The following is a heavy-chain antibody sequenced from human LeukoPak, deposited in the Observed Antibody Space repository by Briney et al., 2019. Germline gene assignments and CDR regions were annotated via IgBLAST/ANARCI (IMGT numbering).Heavy chain of an antibody. J-gene: IGHJ6*02. D-gene: IGHD2-15*01. CDR2: IYYSGST. CDR3: ASVLGYCSSSSCSPGYGMDV. V-gene: IGHV4-31*03. Sequence: SETLSLTCTVSGGSISSGGYYWSWIRQHPGKGLEWIGYIYYSGSTYYNPSLKSRVTISVDTSKNQFSLKLSSVTAADTAVYYCASVLGYCSSSSCSPGYGMDVWGQGTTVTVSS. CDR1: GGSISSGGYY.